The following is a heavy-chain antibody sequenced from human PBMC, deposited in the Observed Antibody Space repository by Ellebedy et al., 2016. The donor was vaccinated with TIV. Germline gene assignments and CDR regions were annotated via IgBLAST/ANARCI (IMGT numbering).Heavy chain of an antibody. CDR2: MNPNSGNT. J-gene: IGHJ6*02. D-gene: IGHD3-10*01. V-gene: IGHV1-8*01. Sequence: AASVKVSCKASGYTFTSYDINWVRQATGQGLEWMGWMNPNSGNTGYAQKFQGRVTMTRNTSISTAYMELSSLRSEDTAVYYCARGFDGSGSYYYNGMDVWGQGTRVTVSS. CDR3: ARGFDGSGSYYYNGMDV. CDR1: GYTFTSYD.